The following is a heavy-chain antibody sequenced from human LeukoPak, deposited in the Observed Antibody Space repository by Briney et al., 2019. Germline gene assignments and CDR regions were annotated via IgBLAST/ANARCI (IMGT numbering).Heavy chain of an antibody. CDR2: ISYDGRNE. D-gene: IGHD1-26*01. J-gene: IGHJ6*02. V-gene: IGHV3-30*18. Sequence: PGGSLRLSCAASGFIYNRYGMHWVRQAPGKGPEWVAVISYDGRNEYYTDSVKGRFTISRDNSKNTVYLQMSSLRTEDTAVYYCAKGVGLGGMDVWGQGTTVIVSS. CDR3: AKGVGLGGMDV. CDR1: GFIYNRYG.